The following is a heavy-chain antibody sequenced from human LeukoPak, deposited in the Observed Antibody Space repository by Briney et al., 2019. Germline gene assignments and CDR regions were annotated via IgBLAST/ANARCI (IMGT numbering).Heavy chain of an antibody. J-gene: IGHJ3*02. D-gene: IGHD5-12*01. Sequence: SETLSLTCTVSGGSIRSYFWSWLRQPPGKGLEWIGYIWDTEITDYNPSLKSRVTISLDTSKNHFSLKLRSVTAADTPLYFCARGLVLATDDAFDIWGQGTLVTVSS. CDR1: GGSIRSYF. CDR3: ARGLVLATDDAFDI. V-gene: IGHV4-59*01. CDR2: IWDTEIT.